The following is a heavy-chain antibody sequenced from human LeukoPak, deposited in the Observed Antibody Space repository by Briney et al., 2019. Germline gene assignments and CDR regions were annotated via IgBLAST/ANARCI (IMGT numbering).Heavy chain of an antibody. J-gene: IGHJ4*02. CDR3: ARDEPNCSSTSCYPSYYFDY. CDR2: INPSGGST. Sequence: GASVKVSCKASGYTFTSYYMHWVRQAPGQGLEWMGIINPSGGSTSYAQKFQGRVTMTRDMSTSTVYMELSSLRSEDTAVYYCARDEPNCSSTSCYPSYYFDYWGQGTLDTVSS. CDR1: GYTFTSYY. V-gene: IGHV1-46*01. D-gene: IGHD2-2*01.